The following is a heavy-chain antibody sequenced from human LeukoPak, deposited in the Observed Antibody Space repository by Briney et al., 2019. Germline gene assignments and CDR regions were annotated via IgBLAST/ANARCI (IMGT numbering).Heavy chain of an antibody. V-gene: IGHV3-13*04. CDR2: IGTTGDT. J-gene: IGHJ3*02. D-gene: IGHD3-9*01. Sequence: PGGSLRLSCAASGFTFSGYDVHWARQVPGKGLEWVSGIGTTGDTYYPGSVKGRFTISRENAKNSLYLQMNSLRAGDTAVYYCARGHILTGDAFDIWGQGTMVTVSS. CDR1: GFTFSGYD. CDR3: ARGHILTGDAFDI.